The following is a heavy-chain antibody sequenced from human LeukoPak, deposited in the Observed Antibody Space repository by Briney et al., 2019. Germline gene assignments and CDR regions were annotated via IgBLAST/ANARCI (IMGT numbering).Heavy chain of an antibody. V-gene: IGHV3-33*01. D-gene: IGHD6-13*01. CDR1: GFTFSNYG. J-gene: IGHJ4*02. CDR2: IWYDGSNK. CDR3: ARDRDVYSSRWNRNFAY. Sequence: GGSLRLSCAASGFTFSNYGMRWVRQAPGKGLEWVAIIWYDGSNKYYADSVKGRFTISRDNSKNTLYLQMNSLRDEDTAVYYCARDRDVYSSRWNRNFAYWGQGTLVTVSA.